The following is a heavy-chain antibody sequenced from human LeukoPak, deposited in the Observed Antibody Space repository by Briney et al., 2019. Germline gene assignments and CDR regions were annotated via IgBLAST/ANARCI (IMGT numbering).Heavy chain of an antibody. D-gene: IGHD1-26*01. CDR2: ISGGGGST. J-gene: IGHJ4*02. CDR1: GFTFTSYS. V-gene: IGHV3-23*01. Sequence: PGGSLRLSCAASGFTFTSYSMNWVRQAPGKGLEWVSTISGGGGSTYYADSVKGRFTISRDNSKNTLYLQVNSLRAEDTAVYYCASSGSYRFDYWGQGTLVTVSS. CDR3: ASSGSYRFDY.